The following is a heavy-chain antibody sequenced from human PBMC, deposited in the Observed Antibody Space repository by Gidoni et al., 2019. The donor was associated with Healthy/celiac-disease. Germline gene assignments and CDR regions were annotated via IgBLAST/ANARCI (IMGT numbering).Heavy chain of an antibody. CDR2: ISSSSSYI. Sequence: EVQLVESGGGLVKPGGSLRLSCAASGFTFSRYSMNWVRQAPGKGLEWVSSISSSSSYIYYADSVKGRFTISRDNAKNSLYLQMNSLRAEDTAVYYCARDQGGDDCEVGYYFDYWGQGTLVTVSS. V-gene: IGHV3-21*01. CDR3: ARDQGGDDCEVGYYFDY. J-gene: IGHJ4*02. D-gene: IGHD5-12*01. CDR1: GFTFSRYS.